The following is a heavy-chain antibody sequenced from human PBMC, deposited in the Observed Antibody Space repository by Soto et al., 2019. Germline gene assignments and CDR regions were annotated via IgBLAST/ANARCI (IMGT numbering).Heavy chain of an antibody. J-gene: IGHJ5*02. V-gene: IGHV2-26*01. D-gene: IGHD6-19*01. Sequence: QVTLKESGPVLVKPTEPLTLRCTFSGLSITDSEMGVSWIRQPPGQPLEWLAHIDSSGEKSYRTFLKSRLAISKDTSKSQIVLTMTNMDPADTATYFCARRHLAVAVSPWFDPWGQGIPVTVSS. CDR1: GLSITDSEMG. CDR3: ARRHLAVAVSPWFDP. CDR2: IDSSGEK.